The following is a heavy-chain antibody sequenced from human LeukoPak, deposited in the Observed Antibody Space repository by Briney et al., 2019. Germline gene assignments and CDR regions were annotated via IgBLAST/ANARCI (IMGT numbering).Heavy chain of an antibody. CDR1: GFTFSSYE. CDR3: AKELRDIVVVPAAIPPGAFDY. CDR2: ISGSGGST. J-gene: IGHJ4*02. V-gene: IGHV3-23*01. Sequence: QPGGSLRLSCAASGFTFSSYEMNWVRQAPGKGLEWVSAISGSGGSTYYADSVKGRFTISRDNSKNTLYLQMNSLRAEDTAVYYCAKELRDIVVVPAAIPPGAFDYWGQGTLVTVSS. D-gene: IGHD2-2*01.